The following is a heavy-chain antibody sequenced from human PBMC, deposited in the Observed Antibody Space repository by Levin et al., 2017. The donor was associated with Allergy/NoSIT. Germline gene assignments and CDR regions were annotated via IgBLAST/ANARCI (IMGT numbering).Heavy chain of an antibody. CDR2: ISYDGNNK. V-gene: IGHV3-30*18. CDR1: GFIFSTYG. J-gene: IGHJ4*02. Sequence: SCAASGFIFSTYGMHWVRQATGKGLEWVAVISYDGNNKYYADSVKGRFTISRDNSKNTLYLQMSSLRPGDTAIYYCAKDVSSADRFWPTFSSSYYNPVLGRGFDFWGPGALVTVSS. D-gene: IGHD3-10*01. CDR3: AKDVSSADRFWPTFSSSYYNPVLGRGFDF.